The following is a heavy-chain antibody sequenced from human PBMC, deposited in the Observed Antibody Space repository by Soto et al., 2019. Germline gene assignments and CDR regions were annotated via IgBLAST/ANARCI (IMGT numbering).Heavy chain of an antibody. CDR3: ARCFAIDWYTYYFDY. CDR2: ISYSGAT. J-gene: IGHJ4*02. CDR1: GASISGYH. V-gene: IGHV4-59*08. D-gene: IGHD3-9*01. Sequence: QVQLQESGPGLVKPSETLSLTCTVSGASISGYHWSWIRQSPGKGLECLGYISYSGATNYNPSLKSRVTMSIDTSKNQFSLRLNSVTAADTAVYYCARCFAIDWYTYYFDYWGQGPLVTVSS.